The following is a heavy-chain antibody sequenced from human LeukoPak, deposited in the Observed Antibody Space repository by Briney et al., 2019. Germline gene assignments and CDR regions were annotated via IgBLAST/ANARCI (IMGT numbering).Heavy chain of an antibody. V-gene: IGHV1-69*01. CDR2: IIPIFGTA. CDR1: GGTFSSYA. J-gene: IGHJ5*02. CDR3: ASLRRPRYSGYDLNWFDP. D-gene: IGHD5-12*01. Sequence: SVKVSCKASGGTFSSYAISWVRKAPGQGLEWMGGIIPIFGTANYAQKFQGRVTITADESTSTAYMELSSLRSEDTAVYYCASLRRPRYSGYDLNWFDPWGQGTLVTVSS.